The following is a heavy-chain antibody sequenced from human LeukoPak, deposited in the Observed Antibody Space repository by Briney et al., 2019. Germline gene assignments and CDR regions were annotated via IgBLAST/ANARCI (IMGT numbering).Heavy chain of an antibody. CDR3: ATSSAARPDYFDY. V-gene: IGHV4-59*01. CDR2: IYYSGST. J-gene: IGHJ4*02. D-gene: IGHD6-6*01. CDR1: GGSISSYY. Sequence: PSETLSLTCTVSGGSISSYYWSWIRQPPGKGLEWIGYIYYSGSTNYNPSLKSRVTISVDTSKNQFSLKLSSVTAADTAVYYCATSSAARPDYFDYWGQGTLVTVSS.